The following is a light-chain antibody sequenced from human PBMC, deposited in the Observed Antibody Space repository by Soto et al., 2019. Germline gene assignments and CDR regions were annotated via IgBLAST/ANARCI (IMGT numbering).Light chain of an antibody. Sequence: DIQMTQSPSTLSGSVGDRVTFTCRASQTISSWLAWYQQKPGNAPKLLIYKASNLETGVPSRFSGSGSGTEFTITISSLQPDDFATYYCQQYSSYPSLTFGGGTKVDI. J-gene: IGKJ4*01. CDR2: KAS. V-gene: IGKV1-5*03. CDR1: QTISSW. CDR3: QQYSSYPSLT.